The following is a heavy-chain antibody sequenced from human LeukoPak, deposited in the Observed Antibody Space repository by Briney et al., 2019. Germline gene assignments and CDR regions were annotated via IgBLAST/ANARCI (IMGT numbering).Heavy chain of an antibody. V-gene: IGHV3-30-3*01. D-gene: IGHD3-9*01. Sequence: GGSLRLSCAASGFIFGSHAMHWVRQAPGKGLEWVAVIQYDGSEKRYADSVKGRFTVSRDNSKNTLYLQMDSLTAEDTAVYHCAKDLTGAYCSDYWGQGTLVTVSS. CDR1: GFIFGSHA. CDR2: IQYDGSEK. CDR3: AKDLTGAYCSDY. J-gene: IGHJ4*02.